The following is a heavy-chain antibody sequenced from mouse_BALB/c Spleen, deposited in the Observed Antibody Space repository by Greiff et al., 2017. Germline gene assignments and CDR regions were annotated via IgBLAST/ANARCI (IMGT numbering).Heavy chain of an antibody. CDR1: GFSLTSYG. V-gene: IGHV2-5-1*01. J-gene: IGHJ3*01. CDR3: AKEIHYYGYWFAY. CDR2: IWRGGST. Sequence: QVQLKESGPSLVQPSQSLSITCTVSGFSLTSYGVHWVRQSPGKGLEWLGVIWRGGSTDYNAAFMSRLSITKDNSKSQVFFKMNSLQADDTAIYYCAKEIHYYGYWFAYWGQGTLVTVSA. D-gene: IGHD1-2*01.